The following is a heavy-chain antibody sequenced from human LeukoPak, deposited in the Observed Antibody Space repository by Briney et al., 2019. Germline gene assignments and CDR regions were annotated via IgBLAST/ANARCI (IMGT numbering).Heavy chain of an antibody. CDR2: IYYSGST. V-gene: IGHV4-59*01. J-gene: IGHJ4*02. Sequence: SETLSLTCAVYCGSFSGYYWSWIRQSPGKGLEWIGYIYYSGSTNYNPSLKSRVTISVDTSRNQFSLKLSSVSAADTAVYYCARSRDYSDRSGFFDFDYWGQGTLVTVSS. D-gene: IGHD3-22*01. CDR1: CGSFSGYY. CDR3: ARSRDYSDRSGFFDFDY.